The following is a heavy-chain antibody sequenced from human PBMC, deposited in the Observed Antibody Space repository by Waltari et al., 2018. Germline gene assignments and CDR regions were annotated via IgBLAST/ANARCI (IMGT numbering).Heavy chain of an antibody. Sequence: QVQLVQSGAEVKKPGSSVKVSCKASGGTFSSYTISWVRQAPGQGLEWMGRIIPILGIANYAQKFQGRVTITADKSTSTAYMELSSLRSEDTAVYYCARDRIVGAYYFDYWDQGTLVTVSS. CDR2: IIPILGIA. CDR1: GGTFSSYT. D-gene: IGHD1-26*01. V-gene: IGHV1-69*08. J-gene: IGHJ4*02. CDR3: ARDRIVGAYYFDY.